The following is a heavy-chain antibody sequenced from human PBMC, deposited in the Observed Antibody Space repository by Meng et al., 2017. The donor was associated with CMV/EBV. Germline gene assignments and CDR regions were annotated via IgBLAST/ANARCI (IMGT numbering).Heavy chain of an antibody. Sequence: GGSLRLSCTASGFTFGDDAMSWVRQAPGKGLEWVGFIRSKAYGGTTEYAASVKGRFTISRDDSKSIAYLQMNSLKTEDTAVYYCTRDFEVGATEDYWGQGTLVTVSS. V-gene: IGHV3-49*04. CDR2: IRSKAYGGTT. CDR3: TRDFEVGATEDY. CDR1: GFTFGDDA. D-gene: IGHD1-26*01. J-gene: IGHJ4*02.